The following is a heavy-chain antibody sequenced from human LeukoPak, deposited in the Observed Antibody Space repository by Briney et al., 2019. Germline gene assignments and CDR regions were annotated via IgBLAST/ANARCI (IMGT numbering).Heavy chain of an antibody. V-gene: IGHV4-4*07. D-gene: IGHD6-19*01. CDR3: ARDQPYEQWLVPDY. J-gene: IGHJ4*02. CDR1: GGSISSYY. Sequence: KPSETLSLTCTVSGGSISSYYWSWIRQPAGKGLEWIGRIYTSGSTNYNPSLKSRVTMSVDTSKNQFSLKLSSVTAADTAVYYCARDQPYEQWLVPDYWGQGTLVTVSS. CDR2: IYTSGST.